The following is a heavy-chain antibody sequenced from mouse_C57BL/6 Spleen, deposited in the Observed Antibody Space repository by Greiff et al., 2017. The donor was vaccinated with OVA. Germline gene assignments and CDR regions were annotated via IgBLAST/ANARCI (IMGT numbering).Heavy chain of an antibody. CDR3: ARHDYGSRSYWYFDV. Sequence: EVKVVESGGGLVKPGGSLKLSCAASGFTFSSYTMSWVRQTPEKRLEWVATISGGGGNTYYPDSVKGRFTISRDNAKNTLYLQMSSLRSEDTALYYCARHDYGSRSYWYFDVWGTGTTVTVSS. CDR2: ISGGGGNT. D-gene: IGHD1-1*01. CDR1: GFTFSSYT. J-gene: IGHJ1*03. V-gene: IGHV5-9*01.